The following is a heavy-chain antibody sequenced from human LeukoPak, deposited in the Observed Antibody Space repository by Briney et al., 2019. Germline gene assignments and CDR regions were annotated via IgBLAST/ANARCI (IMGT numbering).Heavy chain of an antibody. V-gene: IGHV3-7*01. CDR2: IKQDGSEK. CDR1: GFTFSSYN. J-gene: IGHJ6*03. CDR3: ARSPAGANYYLDV. D-gene: IGHD1-14*01. Sequence: GGSLRLSCAASGFTFSSYNMNWVRQAPGKGLEWVANIKQDGSEKYYVDSVKGRFTISRDNAKNSLSLQMNSLRAEDTAVYYCARSPAGANYYLDVWGKGTTVTISS.